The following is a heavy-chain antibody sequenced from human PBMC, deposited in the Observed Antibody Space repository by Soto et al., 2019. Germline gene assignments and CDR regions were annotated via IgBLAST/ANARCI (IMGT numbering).Heavy chain of an antibody. J-gene: IGHJ4*02. CDR1: GFIFKMYW. CDR2: IYNDGTYS. CDR3: TRGPRPISTGTGAY. Sequence: PGGSLRLSCAASGFIFKMYWMHWVRQSPGKGLVWISRIYNDGTYSDYADSCRGRFTISRDNVNDTLYLQMNNLRAEDSGLYYCTRGPRPISTGTGAYWGQGTQVTVSS. D-gene: IGHD3-10*01. V-gene: IGHV3-74*01.